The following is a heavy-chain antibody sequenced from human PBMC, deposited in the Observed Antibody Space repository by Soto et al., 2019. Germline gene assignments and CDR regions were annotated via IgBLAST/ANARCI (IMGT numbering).Heavy chain of an antibody. CDR3: AADYLRHNSLNGYYYSYGMDV. CDR1: GITFSTYA. CDR2: IGSNGADK. V-gene: IGHV3-23*01. J-gene: IGHJ6*02. D-gene: IGHD4-17*01. Sequence: GGSLRLSCAASGITFSTYAMSWVRRAPGKGLEWVSTIGSNGADKQYADFVKGRFTVSRDSSKSTLSLQMNSLRAEDTAVYYCAADYLRHNSLNGYYYSYGMDVWGQGTTVTVSS.